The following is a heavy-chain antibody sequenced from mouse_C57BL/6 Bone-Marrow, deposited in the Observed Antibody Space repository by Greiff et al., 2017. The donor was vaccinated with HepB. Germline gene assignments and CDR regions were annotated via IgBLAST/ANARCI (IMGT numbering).Heavy chain of an antibody. CDR1: GFTFSDYG. CDR3: ARNSNYYFDY. J-gene: IGHJ2*01. Sequence: DVMLVESGGGLVKPGGSLKLSCAASGFTFSDYGMHWVRQAPEKGLEWVAYISSGSSTSYYADTVKGRFTISRDNAKNTLFLQMTSLRSEDTAMYYCARNSNYYFDYWGQGTTLTVSS. V-gene: IGHV5-17*01. D-gene: IGHD2-5*01. CDR2: ISSGSSTS.